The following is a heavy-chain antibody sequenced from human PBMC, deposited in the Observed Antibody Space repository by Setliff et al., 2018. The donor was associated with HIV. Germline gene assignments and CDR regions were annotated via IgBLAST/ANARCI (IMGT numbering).Heavy chain of an antibody. CDR3: ARREGAGKSDY. V-gene: IGHV4-4*09. J-gene: IGHJ4*02. Sequence: KASETLSLTCTVSGGSISGYYWSWIRQPPGKGLEWIGYIYTSGSTNYNPSLKSRVTMSVDTSKNQFSLKLSSVTAADTAVYYCARREGAGKSDYWGQGTLVTVSS. CDR1: GGSISGYY. CDR2: IYTSGST.